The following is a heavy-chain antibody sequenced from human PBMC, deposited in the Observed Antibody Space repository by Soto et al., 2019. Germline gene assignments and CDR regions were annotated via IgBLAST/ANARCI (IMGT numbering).Heavy chain of an antibody. CDR3: ARDANPPDFWSGPSFDY. CDR2: IIPIFGTA. V-gene: IGHV1-69*13. J-gene: IGHJ4*02. CDR1: GGTFGSYA. D-gene: IGHD3-3*01. Sequence: ASVKVSCKASGGTFGSYAISWVRQAPGQGLEWMGGIIPIFGTANYAQKFQGRVTITADESTSTAYMELSSLRSEDTAVYYCARDANPPDFWSGPSFDYWGQGTLVTVSS.